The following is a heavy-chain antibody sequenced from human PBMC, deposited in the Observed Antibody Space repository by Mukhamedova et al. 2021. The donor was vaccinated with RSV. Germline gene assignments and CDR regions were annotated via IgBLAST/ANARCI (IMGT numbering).Heavy chain of an antibody. CDR2: SETGGGT. V-gene: IGHV3-23*01. CDR3: SGKGATNNYDIVY. Sequence: SETGGGTNYADSVKGRFTISRDNSKNTLYLQMNSLRAEDTAIYYCSGKGATNNYDIVYLCQGTLVTVSS. D-gene: IGHD4-11*01. J-gene: IGHJ4*02.